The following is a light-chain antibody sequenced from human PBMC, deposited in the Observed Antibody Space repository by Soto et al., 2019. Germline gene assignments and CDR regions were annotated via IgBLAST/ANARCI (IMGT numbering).Light chain of an antibody. Sequence: VLAQSPGTLSVSPGERATLSCRASQSVSSNLAWYQQKPGQAPRLLIYGASTRATGIPARFSGSGSGTEFTLTISSLQSEDSAVYYCHQYNSWPRGTFGPGTKVDIK. CDR1: QSVSSN. J-gene: IGKJ3*01. CDR2: GAS. V-gene: IGKV3-15*01. CDR3: HQYNSWPRGT.